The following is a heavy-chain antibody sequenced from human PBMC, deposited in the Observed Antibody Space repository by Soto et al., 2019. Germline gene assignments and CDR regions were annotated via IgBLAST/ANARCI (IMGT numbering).Heavy chain of an antibody. D-gene: IGHD2-15*01. CDR1: GGSISSSSYY. CDR2: IYYSGST. Sequence: PSETLSLTCTVSGGSISSSSYYWGWIRQPPGKGLEWIGSIYYSGSTYYNPSLKSRVTISVDTSKNQFSLKLSSVTAADTAVYYCARLSVSYCSGGSCYSPYYYMDVWGKGTTVTVSS. J-gene: IGHJ6*03. CDR3: ARLSVSYCSGGSCYSPYYYMDV. V-gene: IGHV4-39*01.